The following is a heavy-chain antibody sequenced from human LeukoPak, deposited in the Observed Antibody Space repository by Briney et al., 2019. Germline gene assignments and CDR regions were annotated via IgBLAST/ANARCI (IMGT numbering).Heavy chain of an antibody. CDR3: AKDGMLLTYYFDY. V-gene: IGHV3-30*18. J-gene: IGHJ4*02. D-gene: IGHD1-1*01. CDR1: GFTFSSYG. Sequence: GGSLRLSCAASGFTFSSYGMHWVRQAPGKGLEGVAVISYDGSNKHYADSVKGRFTIPRDNSKNTLYLQMNSLRAEDTAVYYCAKDGMLLTYYFDYWGQGTLVTVSS. CDR2: ISYDGSNK.